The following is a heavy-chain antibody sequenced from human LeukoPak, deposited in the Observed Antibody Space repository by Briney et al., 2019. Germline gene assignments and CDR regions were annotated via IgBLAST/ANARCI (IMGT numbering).Heavy chain of an antibody. J-gene: IGHJ4*02. D-gene: IGHD1-20*01. Sequence: GGSLRLSCAASGSTFSSYAMSWVRRAPGKGLEWVSGISVIGGKTYYADSVKGRFTISRDNSKNTLYLQMNSLRAEDTAVYYCAKDKWNDVTYFDYWGQGTLVTVSS. V-gene: IGHV3-23*01. CDR1: GSTFSSYA. CDR3: AKDKWNDVTYFDY. CDR2: ISVIGGKT.